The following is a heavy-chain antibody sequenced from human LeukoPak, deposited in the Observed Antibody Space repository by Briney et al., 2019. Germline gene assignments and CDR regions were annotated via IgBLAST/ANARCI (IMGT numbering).Heavy chain of an antibody. CDR3: AREREDIKLMLYAYYFDY. D-gene: IGHD2-8*01. J-gene: IGHJ4*02. Sequence: PSETLSLTCTVSGGSISSYYWSWIRQPAGKGLEWIGRIYTSGSTNYNPSLKSRVTMSVDTSKNQFSLKLSSVTAADTAVYYCAREREDIKLMLYAYYFDYWGQGTLVPVSS. CDR2: IYTSGST. V-gene: IGHV4-4*07. CDR1: GGSISSYY.